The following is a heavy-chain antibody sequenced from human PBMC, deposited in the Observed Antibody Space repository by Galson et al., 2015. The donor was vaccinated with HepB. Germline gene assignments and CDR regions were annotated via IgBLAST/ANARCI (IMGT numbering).Heavy chain of an antibody. J-gene: IGHJ4*02. V-gene: IGHV1-46*04. CDR2: ITPIGGAT. CDR1: GYTFTDYY. D-gene: IGHD1-26*01. CDR3: VRRLRGSQNGHFDY. Sequence: SVKVSCKASGYTFTDYYIHWVRQAPGQGLEWMGVITPIGGATTYAQKLQGRLTMTRDTSTGTVYMELSSLRSDDTALYFCVRRLRGSQNGHFDYWGQGTLVTVSS.